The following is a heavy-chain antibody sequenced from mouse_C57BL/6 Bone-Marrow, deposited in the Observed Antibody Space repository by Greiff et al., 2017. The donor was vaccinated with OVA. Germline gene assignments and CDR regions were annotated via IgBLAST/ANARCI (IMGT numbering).Heavy chain of an antibody. Sequence: EVQLQQSGAELVKPGASVKLSCTASGFNIKDYYMHWVKQRTEQGLEWIGRIDPEDGGTKYDPKFQGKATITADKSSHTAYMQLSSLTSEDAAVYCCAREDGWPDVWGTGTTVTVSS. J-gene: IGHJ1*03. CDR1: GFNIKDYY. CDR3: AREDGWPDV. V-gene: IGHV14-2*01. CDR2: IDPEDGGT. D-gene: IGHD1-1*01.